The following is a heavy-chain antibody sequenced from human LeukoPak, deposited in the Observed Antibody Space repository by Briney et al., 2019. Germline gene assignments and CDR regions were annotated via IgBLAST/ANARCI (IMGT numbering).Heavy chain of an antibody. V-gene: IGHV4-4*08. CDR2: IYISGST. CDR3: VRAGEFSSSADY. Sequence: SETLSLTCTVSGRSISTYYLTWIRQPPGKGLEWIGYIYISGSTNYNPSLKSRVTISVDTSKNQFSLKVSSVTAADTAVYYCVRAGEFSSSADYWGQGIQVTVSS. D-gene: IGHD6-6*01. J-gene: IGHJ4*02. CDR1: GRSISTYY.